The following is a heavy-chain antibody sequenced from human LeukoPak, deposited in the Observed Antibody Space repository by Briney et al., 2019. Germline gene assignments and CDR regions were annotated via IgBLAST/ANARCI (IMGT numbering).Heavy chain of an antibody. Sequence: ASVKVSCKASGYTFTSYGISWVRQAPGQGLEWMGWISAYNGNTNYAQKFQGRVTITADESTSTAYMELSSLRSEDTAVYYCAMIGYCSGACLDYWGQGTLVTVSS. CDR3: AMIGYCSGACLDY. V-gene: IGHV1-18*01. D-gene: IGHD2-15*01. CDR1: GYTFTSYG. CDR2: ISAYNGNT. J-gene: IGHJ4*02.